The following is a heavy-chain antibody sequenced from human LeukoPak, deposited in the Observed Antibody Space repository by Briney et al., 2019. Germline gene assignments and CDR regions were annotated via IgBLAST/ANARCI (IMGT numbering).Heavy chain of an antibody. CDR3: ARDRGSSSFPGY. J-gene: IGHJ4*02. CDR2: IYSGGST. D-gene: IGHD6-13*01. Sequence: PGGSLRLSCAASGFTLSSNYMSWVRQAPGKGLEWVSVIYSGGSTYYADSAKGRFTISRDNSNNTLYLQMNSLRAEDTAVYYCARDRGSSSFPGYWGQGTLVTVSS. V-gene: IGHV3-66*01. CDR1: GFTLSSNY.